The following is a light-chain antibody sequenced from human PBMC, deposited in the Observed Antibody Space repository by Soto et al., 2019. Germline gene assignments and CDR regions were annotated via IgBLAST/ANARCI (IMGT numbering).Light chain of an antibody. CDR1: QSVSSSY. Sequence: EIVLTQSPGTLSLSPGERATLSCRASQSVSSSYLAWYQQKPGQAPGLLIYGASSMATGIPDRFSGSGSGTDFTLTISRLEPEDFAVYYCQQYGSSPRTFGQGTKVEIK. V-gene: IGKV3-20*01. CDR2: GAS. CDR3: QQYGSSPRT. J-gene: IGKJ1*01.